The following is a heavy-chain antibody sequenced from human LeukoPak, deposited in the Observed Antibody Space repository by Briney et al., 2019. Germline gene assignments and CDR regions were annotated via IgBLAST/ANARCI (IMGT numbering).Heavy chain of an antibody. D-gene: IGHD3-10*01. CDR3: ARDLDYYGSGSYYPLDY. CDR1: GFTFSSYS. Sequence: GGSLRLSCAASGFTFSSYSMNWVRQAPGKGLEWVSSISSSSSYIYYADSVKGRFTISRDNAKNSLYLQMNSLRAEDTAVYYCARDLDYYGSGSYYPLDYWGQGTLVTVSS. CDR2: ISSSSSYI. J-gene: IGHJ4*02. V-gene: IGHV3-21*04.